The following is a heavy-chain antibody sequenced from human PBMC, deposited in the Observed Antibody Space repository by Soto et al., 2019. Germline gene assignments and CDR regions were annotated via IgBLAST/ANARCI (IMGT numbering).Heavy chain of an antibody. CDR2: IYYSGST. V-gene: IGHV4-59*01. CDR3: ARGQWLLRPGGDV. Sequence: QVQLQESGPGLVKPSETLSLTCTVSGGSIDNYYWGWIRQPPGEGLEWIGYIYYSGSTNYSPSLQSRVNISLDPSKDQFSRKLNSVTAADTAVYYCARGQWLLRPGGDVWGQGTTVTVSS. J-gene: IGHJ6*02. D-gene: IGHD5-12*01. CDR1: GGSIDNYY.